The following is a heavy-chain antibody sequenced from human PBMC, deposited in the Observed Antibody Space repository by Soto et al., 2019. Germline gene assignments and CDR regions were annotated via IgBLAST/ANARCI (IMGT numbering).Heavy chain of an antibody. V-gene: IGHV3-23*01. CDR2: ISYSGGNT. D-gene: IGHD1-26*01. J-gene: IGHJ5*02. CDR1: GFTFSSYA. CDR3: AKDPIVHKSNWFDP. Sequence: GGSLRLSCAASGFTFSSYAMNWVRQAPGKGLQWVSTISYSGGNTYYADSVKGRFTISRDNSKNTLYLQMNSLRAEDTATYYCAKDPIVHKSNWFDPWGQGTLVTVSS.